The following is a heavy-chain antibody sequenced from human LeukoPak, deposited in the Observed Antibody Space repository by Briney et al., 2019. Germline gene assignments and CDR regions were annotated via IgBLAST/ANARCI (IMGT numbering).Heavy chain of an antibody. Sequence: WVRQAPGKGLEWIGSIYYSGSTYYNPSLKSRVTISVDTSKNQFSLKLSSVTAADTAVYYCARVWVGADDYFNYCGQGTLVTVSS. V-gene: IGHV4-39*07. D-gene: IGHD2-15*01. CDR2: IYYSGST. J-gene: IGHJ4*02. CDR3: ARVWVGADDYFNY.